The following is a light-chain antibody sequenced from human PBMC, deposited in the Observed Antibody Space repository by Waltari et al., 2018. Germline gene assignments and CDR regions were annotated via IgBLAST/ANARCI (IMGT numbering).Light chain of an antibody. CDR1: SSDVVRYNR. CDR2: EVT. Sequence: QSALTQPPSVSRSPGQSVTISCTGTSSDVVRYNRVSWYQQPPGTAPKLMIYEVTNRPSGVSDRFSGSKSGNTASLTISGLQADDEADYYCSSYTIRSTWVFGGGTRVTVL. CDR3: SSYTIRSTWV. V-gene: IGLV2-18*02. J-gene: IGLJ2*01.